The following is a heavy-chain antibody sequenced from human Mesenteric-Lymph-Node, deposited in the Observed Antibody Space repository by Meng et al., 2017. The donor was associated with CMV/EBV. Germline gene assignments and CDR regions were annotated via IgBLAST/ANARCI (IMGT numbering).Heavy chain of an antibody. J-gene: IGHJ5*02. CDR2: IGRSDTSI. V-gene: IGHV3-11*01. D-gene: IGHD2-21*02. CDR1: GFTFGDYF. CDR3: ARELRNWFDP. Sequence: LSCEASGFTFGDYFMAWIRQAPGKGLEWVSYIGRSDTSISYADSVKGRFIISRDNAKKSLYLQMNSLRAEDTAVYYCARELRNWFDPWGRGTLVTVSS.